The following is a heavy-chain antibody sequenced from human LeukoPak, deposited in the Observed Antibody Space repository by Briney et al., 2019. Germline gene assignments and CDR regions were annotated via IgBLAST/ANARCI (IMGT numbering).Heavy chain of an antibody. D-gene: IGHD5-24*01. CDR3: ARSAQKDGYNWGDY. Sequence: PGGSLRLSCAASGFTFSSYSMNSVRQAPGKGLELVSSITSSSSYIYYADSVEGRFTISRDTAKNSLYLQMNSLRSEETAVYYCARSAQKDGYNWGDYWGQGTLVTVSS. CDR1: GFTFSSYS. V-gene: IGHV3-21*01. J-gene: IGHJ4*02. CDR2: ITSSSSYI.